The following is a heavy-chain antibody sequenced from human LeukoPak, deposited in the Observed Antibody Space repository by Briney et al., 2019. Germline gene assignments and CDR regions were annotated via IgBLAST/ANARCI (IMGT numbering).Heavy chain of an antibody. CDR2: ISGSGGST. J-gene: IGHJ5*02. CDR3: AKHPFEYSSSRNWFDP. CDR1: GITFSSYA. Sequence: GGSLRLSCAASGITFSSYAMSWVRQAPGKGLEWVSAISGSGGSTYYADSVKGRFTISRDNSKSTLYLQMNSLRAEDTAVYYCAKHPFEYSSSRNWFDPWGQGTLVTVSS. V-gene: IGHV3-23*01. D-gene: IGHD6-6*01.